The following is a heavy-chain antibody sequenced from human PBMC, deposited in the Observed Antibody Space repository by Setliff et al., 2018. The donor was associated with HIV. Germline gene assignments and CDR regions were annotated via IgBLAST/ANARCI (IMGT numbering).Heavy chain of an antibody. CDR3: ARDFGGYCSSMSCPGLFDP. J-gene: IGHJ5*02. CDR2: VIPISGTA. D-gene: IGHD2-2*01. Sequence: SVKVSCKASGGTFNRYAISWVRQAPGQGLEWMGGVIPISGTANYAQKFQGRVTITTDESTSTAYMELSGLRSEDTAVYYCARDFGGYCSSMSCPGLFDPWGQGTLVTVS. V-gene: IGHV1-69*05. CDR1: GGTFNRYA.